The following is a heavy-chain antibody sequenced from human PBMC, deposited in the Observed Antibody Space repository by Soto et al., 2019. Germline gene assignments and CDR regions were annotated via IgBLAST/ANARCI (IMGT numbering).Heavy chain of an antibody. V-gene: IGHV1-2*02. CDR2: INPNSGGT. Sequence: ASVKVSCKASGYTFTGYYMHWVRQAPGQGLEWMGWINPNSGGTNYAQKFQGRVTMTRDTSISTDYMELSRLRSDDTAVYYCARARGQEYDYVWGSYRYFSRSEYFQHWGQGTLVTVSS. J-gene: IGHJ1*01. CDR1: GYTFTGYY. CDR3: ARARGQEYDYVWGSYRYFSRSEYFQH. D-gene: IGHD3-16*02.